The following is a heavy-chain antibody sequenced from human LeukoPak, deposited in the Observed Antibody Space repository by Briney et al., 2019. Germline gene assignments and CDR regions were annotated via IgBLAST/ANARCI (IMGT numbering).Heavy chain of an antibody. CDR1: GYTFTSYD. CDR2: MNPNSGNT. J-gene: IGHJ4*02. CDR3: AGVLRLGELSLGY. V-gene: IGHV1-8*01. Sequence: ASVKVSCKASGYTFTSYDINWVRQATGQGLEWMGWMNPNSGNTGYAQKFQGRVTMTRNTSISTAYMELSSLRSEDTAVYYCAGVLRLGELSLGYWGQGTLVTVSS. D-gene: IGHD3-16*02.